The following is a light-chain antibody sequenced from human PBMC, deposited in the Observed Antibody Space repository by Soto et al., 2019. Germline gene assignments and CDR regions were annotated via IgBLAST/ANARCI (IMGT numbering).Light chain of an antibody. Sequence: EIVLTKSPGTLSLSPGERATLSCRASQSVSSSYLAWYPQKPGQAPRLLIYGASSRGTGIPDRCSGSGSGTDVSLTISRLEPEDFAVYYCQQYGSSPPTFGQGTKVEIK. J-gene: IGKJ1*01. CDR3: QQYGSSPPT. CDR1: QSVSSSY. V-gene: IGKV3-20*01. CDR2: GAS.